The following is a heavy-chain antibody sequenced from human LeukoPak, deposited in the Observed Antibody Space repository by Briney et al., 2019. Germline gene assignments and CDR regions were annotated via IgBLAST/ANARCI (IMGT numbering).Heavy chain of an antibody. V-gene: IGHV1-2*02. CDR1: GYTFTGYY. CDR2: INPNSGGT. Sequence: ASVKVSCKASGYTFTGYYMHWVRQAPGQGLEWMGWINPNSGGTNYAQKFQGRVTMTRDTSISTAYMELSRLRSDDTAVYYCERDVLVVVPAATSYYYYMDVWGKGTTVTVSS. CDR3: ERDVLVVVPAATSYYYYMDV. J-gene: IGHJ6*03. D-gene: IGHD2-2*01.